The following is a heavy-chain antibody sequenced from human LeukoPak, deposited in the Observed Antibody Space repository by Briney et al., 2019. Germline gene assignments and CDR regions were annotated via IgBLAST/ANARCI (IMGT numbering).Heavy chain of an antibody. J-gene: IGHJ4*02. V-gene: IGHV4-59*01. Sequence: SETLSLTCTVSGGSISSYYWSWIRQPPGKGLEWIGYIYYSGSTNYNPSLKSRVTISVDTSKNQFSLKLSSVTAADTAVYYCVRGESPRNPYFFDCWGQGTLVSVSS. CDR2: IYYSGST. CDR1: GGSISSYY. CDR3: VRGESPRNPYFFDC.